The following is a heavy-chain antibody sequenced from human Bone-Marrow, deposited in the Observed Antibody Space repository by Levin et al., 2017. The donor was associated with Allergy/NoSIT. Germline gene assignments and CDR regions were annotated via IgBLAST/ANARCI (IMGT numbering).Heavy chain of an antibody. J-gene: IGHJ5*02. V-gene: IGHV4-30-2*01. D-gene: IGHD3-10*01. CDR3: ARSFTMLRGGFDP. Sequence: SETLSLTCALSGGSISSGGSSWSWIRQPPGKGLEWIGYIFHTGSTYYNSSLKSRVTISVDRSKNQFSLKLTSVTAADTAVYYCARSFTMLRGGFDPWGQGTLVTVSS. CDR1: GGSISSGGSS. CDR2: IFHTGST.